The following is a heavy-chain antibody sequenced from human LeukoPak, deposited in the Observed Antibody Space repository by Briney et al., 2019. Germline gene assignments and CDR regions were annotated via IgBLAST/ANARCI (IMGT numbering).Heavy chain of an antibody. D-gene: IGHD6-13*01. CDR1: GFNFSSYE. V-gene: IGHV3-48*03. J-gene: IGHJ4*02. Sequence: GGSLRLSCAASGFNFSSYETIWVRQAPGKGLEWVSYISTSGSTIYYGDSVEGRFTISRDNAINSLYLQMDSLRAEDTGVYYCGRGDYSSSWYLDHWGQGTLVTVSS. CDR2: ISTSGSTI. CDR3: GRGDYSSSWYLDH.